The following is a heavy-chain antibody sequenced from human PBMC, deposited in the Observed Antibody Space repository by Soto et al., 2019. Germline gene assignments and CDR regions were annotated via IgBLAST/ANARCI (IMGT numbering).Heavy chain of an antibody. CDR2: ITDTGGST. J-gene: IGHJ4*02. CDR1: GFTFSTYG. CDR3: ARRRDVAGSYFDC. Sequence: QLLESGGGLVQPGESLGLSCAASGFTFSTYGMAWVRQAPGKGLEWVSSITDTGGSTYTAASVKGRFTISRDNSKNTLYLQMNSLRVEDTAFYYCARRRDVAGSYFDCWGQGILVTVSS. V-gene: IGHV3-23*01. D-gene: IGHD3-10*01.